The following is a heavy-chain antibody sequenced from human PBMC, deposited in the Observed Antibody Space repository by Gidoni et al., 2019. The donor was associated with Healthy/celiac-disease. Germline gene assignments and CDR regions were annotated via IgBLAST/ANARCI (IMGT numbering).Heavy chain of an antibody. V-gene: IGHV4-59*01. CDR1: GGSISSYY. Sequence: QVQLQESGPGLVKPSATLSLTCTVSGGSISSYYWSWIRQPPGKGLEWIGYIYYSGSTNYNPSLKSRVTISVDTSKNQFSLKLSSVTAADTAVYYCAREDQRRGRFFDYWGQGTLVTVSS. CDR2: IYYSGST. CDR3: AREDQRRGRFFDY. D-gene: IGHD3-16*01. J-gene: IGHJ4*02.